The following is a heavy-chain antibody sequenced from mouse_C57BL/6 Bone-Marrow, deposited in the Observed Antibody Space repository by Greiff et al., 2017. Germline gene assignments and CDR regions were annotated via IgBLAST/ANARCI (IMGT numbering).Heavy chain of an antibody. CDR1: GYTFTGYW. V-gene: IGHV1-9*01. Sequence: QVQLQQSGAELMKPGASVKLSCKATGYTFTGYWIEWVKQRPGHGLEWIGEILPGSGSTNYTEKFKGKATFTADTSSNTAYMQLSSLTTEDSAIYYCARWGTTVVALDYWGQGTTLTVSS. CDR3: ARWGTTVVALDY. CDR2: ILPGSGST. D-gene: IGHD1-1*01. J-gene: IGHJ2*01.